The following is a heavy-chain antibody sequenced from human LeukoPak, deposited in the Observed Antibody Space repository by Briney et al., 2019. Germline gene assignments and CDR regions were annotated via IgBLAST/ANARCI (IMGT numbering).Heavy chain of an antibody. V-gene: IGHV4-39*07. Sequence: SETLSLTCTVSGGSISSGNYYWGWIRQPPGKGLEWIGSMYYSGGTYYNPSLESRVTISVDTSKNQFSLKLSSVTAADTAVYYCAREILVVVPAAILDWFDPWGQGTLVTVSS. CDR3: AREILVVVPAAILDWFDP. D-gene: IGHD2-2*02. CDR2: MYYSGGT. J-gene: IGHJ5*02. CDR1: GGSISSGNYY.